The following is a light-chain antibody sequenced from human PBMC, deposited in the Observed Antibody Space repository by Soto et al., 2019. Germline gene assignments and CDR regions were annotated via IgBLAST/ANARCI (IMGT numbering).Light chain of an antibody. CDR1: QNVGSNY. V-gene: IGKV3-20*01. J-gene: IGKJ2*01. Sequence: EIVLTQSPGTLSLSPGERATLSCRASQNVGSNYLAWYQQKPGQAPGLLIYGASNRATGIPDRFSGSGSGTDFTLTISRLEPEDFAVYYCQQYASSPPEYTFGQGTKV. CDR3: QQYASSPPEYT. CDR2: GAS.